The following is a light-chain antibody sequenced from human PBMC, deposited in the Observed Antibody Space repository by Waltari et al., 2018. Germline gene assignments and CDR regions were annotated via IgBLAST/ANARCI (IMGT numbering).Light chain of an antibody. V-gene: IGKV3-20*01. Sequence: EIVLTQSPGTLSLSPGERVTLSCRASQSVDSRHLAWYQQKLGQAPRLLIYGASTRATGIPDRFSGSGYGADFTLTISRLEPEDFAVYYCQHYASSPWTFGQGTKVEIK. CDR2: GAS. J-gene: IGKJ1*01. CDR3: QHYASSPWT. CDR1: QSVDSRH.